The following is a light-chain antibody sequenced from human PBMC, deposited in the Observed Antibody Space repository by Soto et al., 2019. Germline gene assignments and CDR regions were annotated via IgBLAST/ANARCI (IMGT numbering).Light chain of an antibody. J-gene: IGLJ3*02. CDR3: AAWDDSLNGVV. V-gene: IGLV1-44*01. Sequence: QSVLTQPPSASGTPGQRVTIACSGSSSNIGSTTVKWYQQLPGTAPKLLIYNNNQRPSGVPDRFSGSKSGTSASLAISGLQAEDEADYYGAAWDDSLNGVVFGGGTKLTVL. CDR1: SSNIGSTT. CDR2: NNN.